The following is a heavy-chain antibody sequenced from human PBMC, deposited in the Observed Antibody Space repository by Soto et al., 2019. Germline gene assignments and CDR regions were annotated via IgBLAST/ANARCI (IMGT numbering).Heavy chain of an antibody. CDR2: IIPIFGTA. CDR3: ARAGPTVTAYYYYGMDV. CDR1: GGTFSSYA. V-gene: IGHV1-69*13. J-gene: IGHJ6*02. D-gene: IGHD4-4*01. Sequence: ASVKVSCKASGGTFSSYAISWVRQAPGQGLEWMGGIIPIFGTANYAQKFQGRVTITADESTSTAYMELSSLRSEDTAVYYCARAGPTVTAYYYYGMDVWGQGTTVTVSS.